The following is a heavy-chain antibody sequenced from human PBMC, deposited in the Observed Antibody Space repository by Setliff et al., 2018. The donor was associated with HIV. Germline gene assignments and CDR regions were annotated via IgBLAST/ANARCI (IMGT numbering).Heavy chain of an antibody. CDR1: GGSIRSNDYY. CDR3: ARDRGRRGQLWLHFDY. V-gene: IGHV4-31*03. CDR2: IYYSGST. J-gene: IGHJ4*02. D-gene: IGHD5-18*01. Sequence: SETLSLTCTVSGGSIRSNDYYWTWTRQHPGKGLEWIGYIYYSGSTFYNPSLKSRLTISVDTSKNQFSLKLRSVTAADTAVYYCARDRGRRGQLWLHFDYWGQGTLVTVSS.